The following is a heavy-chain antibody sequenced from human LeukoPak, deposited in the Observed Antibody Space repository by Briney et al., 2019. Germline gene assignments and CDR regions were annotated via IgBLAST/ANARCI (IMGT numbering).Heavy chain of an antibody. CDR1: GFTFSSYS. V-gene: IGHV3-21*01. CDR3: ARVEYSYDIYYFDY. D-gene: IGHD5-18*01. CDR2: ISSSSSYI. J-gene: IGHJ4*02. Sequence: GGSRRLSCAASGFTFSSYSMNWVRQAPGKGLEWVSSISSSSSYIYYADSVKGRFTISRDNAKNSLYLQMNSLRAEDTAVYYCARVEYSYDIYYFDYWGQGTLVTVSS.